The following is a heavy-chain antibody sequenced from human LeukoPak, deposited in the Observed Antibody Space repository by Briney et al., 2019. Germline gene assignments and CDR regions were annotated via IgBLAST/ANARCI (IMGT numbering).Heavy chain of an antibody. D-gene: IGHD1-26*01. CDR3: ARDRGRSGSYPDY. J-gene: IGHJ4*02. V-gene: IGHV3-11*04. CDR2: ISGSSSTI. CDR1: GFTFSDYY. Sequence: GGSLRLSCAASGFTFSDYYMSWIRQAPGKGLEWVSYISGSSSTIYYADSVKGRFTISRDNAKNSLYLQMNSLRAEDTAVYYCARDRGRSGSYPDYWGQGTLVTVSS.